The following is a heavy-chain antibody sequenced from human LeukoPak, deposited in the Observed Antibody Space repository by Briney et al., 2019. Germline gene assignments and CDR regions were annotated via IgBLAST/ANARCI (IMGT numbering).Heavy chain of an antibody. CDR1: GGSISSSNW. CDR2: VNHSGST. J-gene: IGHJ5*02. D-gene: IGHD2-2*01. V-gene: IGHV4-4*02. CDR3: ARALNTRVVPS. Sequence: SETLSLTCAVSGGSISSSNWWSWVRQPPGKGLEWIGEVNHSGSTTYNPSLKSRVTISVDTSQNQVSLKLSSVTAADTAVYYCARALNTRVVPSWGQGALVTVSS.